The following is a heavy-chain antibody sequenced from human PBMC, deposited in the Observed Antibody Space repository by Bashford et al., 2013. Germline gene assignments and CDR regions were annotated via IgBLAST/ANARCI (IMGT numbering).Heavy chain of an antibody. Sequence: GGSLRLSCAASGFTFRNFKMNWVRQAPGKGLEWVSSISSDNTYTYYADSVKGRFTISRDNAKNSLYLQMNSLRAEDTAVYHCASPVGYSGHAPGDYWGQGTLVTVSS. D-gene: IGHD5-12*01. CDR2: ISSDNTYT. CDR1: GFTFRNFK. V-gene: IGHV3-21*01. J-gene: IGHJ4*02. CDR3: ASPVGYSGHAPGDY.